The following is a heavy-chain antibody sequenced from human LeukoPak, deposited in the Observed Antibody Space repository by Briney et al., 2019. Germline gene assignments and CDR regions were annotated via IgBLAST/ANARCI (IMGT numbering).Heavy chain of an antibody. CDR1: AFTFTNYA. CDR3: AKDWAEGYCGGDCYPGY. CDR2: ISYDGGNK. J-gene: IGHJ4*02. Sequence: PGTSLTFSCTASAFTFTNYAIHWVRRAPGKGLEWLAVISYDGGNKYYADSVKGRFTISRDNSKNTLYLQMNGLKADDAAVYYCAKDWAEGYCGGDCYPGYWGQGTLVTVSS. V-gene: IGHV3-30*18. D-gene: IGHD2-21*01.